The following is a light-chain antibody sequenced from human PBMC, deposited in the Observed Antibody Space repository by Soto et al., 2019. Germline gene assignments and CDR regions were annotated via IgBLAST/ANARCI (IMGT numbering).Light chain of an antibody. Sequence: DIQMTQSPSSLSESVGDRVTLTCRASQSISTYLNWYQQKPGKAPKLLMYAASNLQSGVPSGFSGSGSGTHFTLTIDSLQPEDFATYYCQQSYTTPRTFGQGTKVDIK. CDR3: QQSYTTPRT. CDR1: QSISTY. V-gene: IGKV1-39*01. CDR2: AAS. J-gene: IGKJ1*01.